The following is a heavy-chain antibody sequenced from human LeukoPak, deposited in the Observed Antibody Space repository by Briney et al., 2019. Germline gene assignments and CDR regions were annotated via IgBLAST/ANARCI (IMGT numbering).Heavy chain of an antibody. J-gene: IGHJ4*02. CDR2: FYYTGST. CDR1: GGSISTYY. V-gene: IGHV4-59*01. Sequence: SETLSLTCTISGGSISTYYWSWIRQPPGKGLDWIGSFYYTGSTNYNPSLRSRVTISLDTSKNQISLRLSSVTAADTAVYYCARGGNALDYWGQGTLVTVSS. CDR3: ARGGNALDY. D-gene: IGHD4-23*01.